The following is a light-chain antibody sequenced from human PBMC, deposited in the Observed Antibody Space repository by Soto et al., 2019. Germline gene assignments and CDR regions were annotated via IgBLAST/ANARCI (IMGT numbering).Light chain of an antibody. CDR3: AAWDDGLEGVL. CDR2: SND. V-gene: IGLV1-44*01. CDR1: TSNIGDNP. J-gene: IGLJ3*02. Sequence: QSGLTQPPSASGAPGQGVTISCSGDTSNIGDNPVNWFQQFPGTAPTLLIYSNDQRPSGVPDRFSGSKSGTSASLAISALRSEDEADYYCAAWDDGLEGVLFGGGTK.